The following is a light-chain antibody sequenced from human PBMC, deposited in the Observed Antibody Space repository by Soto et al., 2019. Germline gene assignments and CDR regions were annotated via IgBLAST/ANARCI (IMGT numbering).Light chain of an antibody. CDR3: QQYDSYPLT. Sequence: DIQMTQSPSTLSASVGDRVTITCRAGQSISSWLAWYQQKPGKAPNLLIYKASTLESGVPSRFSGSGSGTEFTLTISSLHPDDSATYYCQQYDSYPLTLGGGTKVEIK. V-gene: IGKV1-5*03. J-gene: IGKJ4*01. CDR2: KAS. CDR1: QSISSW.